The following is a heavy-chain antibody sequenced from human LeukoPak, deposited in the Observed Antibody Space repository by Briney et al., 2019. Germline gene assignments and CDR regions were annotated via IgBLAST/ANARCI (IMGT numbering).Heavy chain of an antibody. D-gene: IGHD3-22*01. CDR3: ARGGYDSDAWFDP. CDR1: GGSISNTNYY. Sequence: SETLSLTCTVSGGSISNTNYYWGWIRQPPGKGLEWIGDVYYSGGTYYNPSLKSRVTISVDTSKNQFSLKLSSVTAADTAVYYCARGGYDSDAWFDPWGQGTLVTVSS. J-gene: IGHJ5*02. CDR2: VYYSGGT. V-gene: IGHV4-39*01.